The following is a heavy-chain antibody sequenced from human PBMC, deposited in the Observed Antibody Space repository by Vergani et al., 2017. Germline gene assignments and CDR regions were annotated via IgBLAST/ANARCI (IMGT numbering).Heavy chain of an antibody. J-gene: IGHJ6*02. Sequence: EVQLVESGGGLVQPGGSLRLSCAASGFTFSSYSMNWVRQAPGKGLEWVSYISSSSSTIYYADSVKGRFTISRDNAKNSLYLQMNSLRAEDTAVYYCARVYSYGEPPGYYYYYGMDVWGQGTTVTVSS. V-gene: IGHV3-48*04. CDR2: ISSSSSTI. D-gene: IGHD5-18*01. CDR1: GFTFSSYS. CDR3: ARVYSYGEPPGYYYYYGMDV.